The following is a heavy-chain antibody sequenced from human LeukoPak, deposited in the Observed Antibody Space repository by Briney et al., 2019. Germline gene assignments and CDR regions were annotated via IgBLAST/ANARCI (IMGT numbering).Heavy chain of an antibody. CDR1: GDSISRYY. V-gene: IGHV4-59*08. CDR2: IYYSGSN. J-gene: IGHJ4*02. D-gene: IGHD3-22*01. Sequence: SETLSLTCTVSGDSISRYYGSWLRQPPGKGLEWIGYIYYSGSNKYNPSLKSRVTISRDTSKNQFSLKLSSVTAADTAVYYCARHERRGYFDSSGYYQLHYWGQGTLVTVSS. CDR3: ARHERRGYFDSSGYYQLHY.